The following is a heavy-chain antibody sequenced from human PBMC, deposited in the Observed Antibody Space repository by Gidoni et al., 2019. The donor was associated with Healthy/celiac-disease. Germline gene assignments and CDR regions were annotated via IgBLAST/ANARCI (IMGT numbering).Heavy chain of an antibody. Sequence: QVQLVESGGGVVQPGRSLRLSCAASGFTFSSYAMHWVRQAPVKGLEWVAVISYDGSNKYYADSVKGRFTISRDNSKNTLYLQMNSLRAEDTAVYYCARVPPGYYYDSRVPPDYWGQGTLVTVSS. CDR2: ISYDGSNK. J-gene: IGHJ4*02. D-gene: IGHD3-22*01. CDR1: GFTFSSYA. V-gene: IGHV3-30-3*01. CDR3: ARVPPGYYYDSRVPPDY.